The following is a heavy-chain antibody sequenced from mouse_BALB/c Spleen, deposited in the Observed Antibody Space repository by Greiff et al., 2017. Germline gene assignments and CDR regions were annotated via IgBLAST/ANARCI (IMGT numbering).Heavy chain of an antibody. CDR3: ARFPESAMDY. J-gene: IGHJ4*01. V-gene: IGHV5-17*02. CDR1: GFTFSSFG. CDR2: ISSGSSTI. Sequence: EVKVVESGGGLVQPGGSRKLSCAASGFTFSSFGMHWVRQAPEKGLEWVAYISSGSSTIYYADTVKGRFTISRDNPKNTLFLQMTSLRSEDTAMYYCARFPESAMDYWGQGTSVTVSS.